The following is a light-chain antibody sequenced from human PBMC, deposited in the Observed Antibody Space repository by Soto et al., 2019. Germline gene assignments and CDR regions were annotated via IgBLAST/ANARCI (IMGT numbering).Light chain of an antibody. Sequence: QSALTQPASVSGSPGQSFTISCTGSSSDVGRFNFVSWYQQHPGKAPKLLIYEVIKRPSGVSSRFSASKSGNTASLTISGLQAEDEADYYCCSYAYSTTFVFGTGTKVTVL. CDR2: EVI. CDR3: CSYAYSTTFV. CDR1: SSDVGRFNF. J-gene: IGLJ1*01. V-gene: IGLV2-23*02.